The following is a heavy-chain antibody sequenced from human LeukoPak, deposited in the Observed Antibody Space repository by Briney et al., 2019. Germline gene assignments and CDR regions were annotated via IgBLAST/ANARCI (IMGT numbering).Heavy chain of an antibody. CDR3: ARHSNYGSGSYYRYWFDP. Sequence: SETLSLTCTVSGGSISSYYWSWIRQPPGKGLEWIRYIYYSGSTNYNPSLKSRVTISVDTSKNQFSLKLSSVTAADTAVYYCARHSNYGSGSYYRYWFDPWGQGTLVTVSS. V-gene: IGHV4-59*08. CDR2: IYYSGST. CDR1: GGSISSYY. D-gene: IGHD3-10*01. J-gene: IGHJ5*02.